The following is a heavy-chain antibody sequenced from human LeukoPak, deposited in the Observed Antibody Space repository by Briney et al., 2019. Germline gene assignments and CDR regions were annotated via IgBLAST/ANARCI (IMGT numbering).Heavy chain of an antibody. J-gene: IGHJ4*02. V-gene: IGHV3-20*04. D-gene: IGHD5-18*01. Sequence: PGGSLRLSCAASRFIFDDFDMSWVRQPPGKGLEWVSGINWNGGGTVYADSVKGRFTISKDNAKNSLYLQMDTLTVEDAAFYYCVRGGASASYFDFWGLGTLVTVSP. CDR3: VRGGASASYFDF. CDR1: RFIFDDFD. CDR2: INWNGGGT.